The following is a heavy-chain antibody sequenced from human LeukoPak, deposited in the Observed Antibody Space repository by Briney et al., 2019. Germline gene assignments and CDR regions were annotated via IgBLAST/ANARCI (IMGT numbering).Heavy chain of an antibody. J-gene: IGHJ4*02. CDR3: AKTGNPATGDY. Sequence: GGSLRLSCAASGFTFRTYWMSWVRQAPGKGLEWVSVIYSGGFTYYADSVKGRFTVSRDNSKNTLYLQMNSLRAEDTAVYYCAKTGNPATGDYWGQGTLVTVSS. CDR2: IYSGGFT. CDR1: GFTFRTYW. V-gene: IGHV3-53*01. D-gene: IGHD1-1*01.